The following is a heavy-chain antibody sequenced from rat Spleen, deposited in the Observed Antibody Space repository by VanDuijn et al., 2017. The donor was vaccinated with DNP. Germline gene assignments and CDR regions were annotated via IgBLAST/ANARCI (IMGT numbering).Heavy chain of an antibody. CDR1: GFNFNDYW. Sequence: EVKLVESGGGLVRPGGSLKLSCAASGFNFNDYWMGWVRQAPGKGLEWIGQINKDSSTISYSPSLKDKLTISRDNVQNTLYLQMSKLGSEDTAIYYCAKGPNYGGWSDYFDYWGQGVMVTVSS. D-gene: IGHD1-11*01. V-gene: IGHV4-2*01. J-gene: IGHJ2*01. CDR3: AKGPNYGGWSDYFDY. CDR2: INKDSSTI.